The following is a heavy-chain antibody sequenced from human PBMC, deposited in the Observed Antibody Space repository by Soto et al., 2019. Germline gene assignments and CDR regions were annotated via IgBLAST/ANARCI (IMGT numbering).Heavy chain of an antibody. V-gene: IGHV3-23*01. Sequence: PGGSLRLSCAASGFTFSSYAMSWVRQAPGKGLEWVSAISGSGGSTYYADSVKGRFTISRDNSKNTLYLQMNSLRAEDTAVYYCARDRSTMIVVVITYYYYGMDVWGQGTTVAVSS. CDR1: GFTFSSYA. J-gene: IGHJ6*02. D-gene: IGHD3-22*01. CDR3: ARDRSTMIVVVITYYYYGMDV. CDR2: ISGSGGST.